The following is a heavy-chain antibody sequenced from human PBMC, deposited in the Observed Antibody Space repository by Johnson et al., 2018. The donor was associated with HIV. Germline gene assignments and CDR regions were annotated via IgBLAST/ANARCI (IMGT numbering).Heavy chain of an antibody. V-gene: IGHV3-30*04. Sequence: QVQLVESGGGVVQPGRSLRLSCVASRFTFSSYPMHWVRQCPGKGLEWVALISYDGRNKYYTDSVKGRFTISRDNSKNTLSLQMDSLRPEDTAVYYCARDRGAGSSGAVDIWGQGTMVTVSS. CDR3: ARDRGAGSSGAVDI. CDR2: ISYDGRNK. D-gene: IGHD6-6*01. CDR1: RFTFSSYP. J-gene: IGHJ3*02.